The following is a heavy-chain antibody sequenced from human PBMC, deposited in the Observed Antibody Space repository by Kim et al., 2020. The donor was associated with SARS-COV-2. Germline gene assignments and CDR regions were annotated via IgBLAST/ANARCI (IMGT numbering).Heavy chain of an antibody. CDR3: ARLRGGVGATNY. V-gene: IGHV4-39*01. CDR2: IYYSGST. CDR1: GGSISSSSYY. D-gene: IGHD1-26*01. J-gene: IGHJ4*02. Sequence: SETLSLTCTVSGGSISSSSYYWGWIRQPPGKGLEWIGSIYYSGSTYYNPSLKSRVTISVDTSKNQFSLKLSSVTAADTAVYYCARLRGGVGATNYWSQGT.